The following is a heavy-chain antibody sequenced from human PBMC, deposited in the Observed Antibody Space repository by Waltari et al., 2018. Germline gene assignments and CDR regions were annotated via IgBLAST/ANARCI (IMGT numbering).Heavy chain of an antibody. CDR1: GGSLSGSY. D-gene: IGHD5-12*01. Sequence: QVHLQQWGAGLLKPSETLSLTCDIQGGSLSGSYWSWIRQSPGKGREWIGEINHGGGTNYSPSLRSLVTISMEKSKNQFSLRLTSVTAADTAVYYCARWRGEGSNYIYYFYGLDVWGQGTTVAVSS. CDR3: ARWRGEGSNYIYYFYGLDV. CDR2: INHGGGT. J-gene: IGHJ6*02. V-gene: IGHV4-34*02.